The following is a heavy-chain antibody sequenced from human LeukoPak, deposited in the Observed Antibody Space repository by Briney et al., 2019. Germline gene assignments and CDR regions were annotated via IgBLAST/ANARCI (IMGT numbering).Heavy chain of an antibody. V-gene: IGHV3-33*01. Sequence: GGSLRLSCAASGFTFSSYGMHWVRQAPGKGLEWVAVIWYDGSKEYYADSLKGLFTISRDNSKNTLSLQMNSLRADDTAVYYCARDAGYPIDYWGQGTLVTVSS. CDR2: IWYDGSKE. J-gene: IGHJ4*02. CDR3: ARDAGYPIDY. D-gene: IGHD5-12*01. CDR1: GFTFSSYG.